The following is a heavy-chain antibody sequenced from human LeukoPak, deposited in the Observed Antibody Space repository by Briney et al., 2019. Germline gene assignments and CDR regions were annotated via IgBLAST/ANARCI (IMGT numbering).Heavy chain of an antibody. J-gene: IGHJ4*02. CDR3: ARGRGWFQKYFDY. CDR1: GGSFSGYC. V-gene: IGHV4-34*01. CDR2: INHSGST. D-gene: IGHD6-19*01. Sequence: SETLSLTCAVHGGSFSGYCWSWIRQPPGKGLEWIGEINHSGSTNYNPSLKSRVTISVDTSKNQFSLKLSSVTAADTAVYYCARGRGWFQKYFDYWGQGTLVTVSS.